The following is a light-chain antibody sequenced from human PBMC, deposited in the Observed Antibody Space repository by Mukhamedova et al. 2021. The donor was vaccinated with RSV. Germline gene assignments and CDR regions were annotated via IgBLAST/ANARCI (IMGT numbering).Light chain of an antibody. CDR2: GVS. Sequence: QQRPGQPPRLLIYGVSARATGVPARFSGRGSGTEFSLSISSLQSDDFAVYFCQQYTSRPLTFGGGTKL. CDR3: QQYTSRPLT. J-gene: IGKJ4*01. V-gene: IGKV3-15*01.